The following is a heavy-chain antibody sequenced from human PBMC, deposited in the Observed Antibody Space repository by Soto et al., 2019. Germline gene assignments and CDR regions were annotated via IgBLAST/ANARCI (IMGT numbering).Heavy chain of an antibody. J-gene: IGHJ5*02. CDR3: ARCLDATPGTFFKWLDP. D-gene: IGHD2-15*01. CDR2: IFYTGTA. CDR1: GGSINTGGYY. V-gene: IGHV4-31*03. Sequence: QVQLQESGPGLVKPSQTLSLTCTVSGGSINTGGYYWGWIRHLPGEGLEWIGHIFYTGTAYYNPPLRSRVTVAIDTAANQFSLHMYSVAAADTAMYDCARCLDATPGTFFKWLDPWGQGILVTVSS.